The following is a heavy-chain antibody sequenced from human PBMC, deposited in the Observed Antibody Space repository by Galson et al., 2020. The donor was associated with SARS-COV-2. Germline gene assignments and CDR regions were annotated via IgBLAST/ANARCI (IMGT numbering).Heavy chain of an antibody. D-gene: IGHD3-10*01. Sequence: GESLKISCAASGFTFSSYWMSWVRQAPGKGLEWVANIKQDGSEKYYVDSVKGRFTISRDNAKNSLYLQMNSLRAEDTAVYYCARVLGEDYYGSGSYHDYWGQGTLVTVSS. V-gene: IGHV3-7*01. CDR1: GFTFSSYW. J-gene: IGHJ4*02. CDR3: ARVLGEDYYGSGSYHDY. CDR2: IKQDGSEK.